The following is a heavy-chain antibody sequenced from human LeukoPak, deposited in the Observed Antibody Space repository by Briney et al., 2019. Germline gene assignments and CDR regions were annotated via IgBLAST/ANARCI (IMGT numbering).Heavy chain of an antibody. CDR3: ARDSAQTYYYGSGSHGYMDV. CDR2: ISVYNGNT. V-gene: IGHV1-18*01. D-gene: IGHD3-10*01. CDR1: GYSFTSYG. J-gene: IGHJ6*03. Sequence: ASVKVSCKASGYSFTSYGISRVRQAPGQGLEWMGWISVYNGNTNYVQKLQGRVTMTTDTSTSTAYMELRSLRSDDTAVYYCARDSAQTYYYGSGSHGYMDVWGKGTTVTISS.